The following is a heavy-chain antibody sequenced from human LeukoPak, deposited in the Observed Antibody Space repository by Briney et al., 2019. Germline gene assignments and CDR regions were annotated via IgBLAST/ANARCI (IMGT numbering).Heavy chain of an antibody. CDR3: ASYYDSSGYPSQPDYYYGMDV. V-gene: IGHV1-69*04. J-gene: IGHJ6*02. Sequence: GASVKVSCKASGGTLSSYAISWVRQAPGQGLEWMGRIIPIFGIANYAQKFQGRVTITADKSTSTAYMELSSLRSEDTAVYYCASYYDSSGYPSQPDYYYGMDVWGQGTTVTVSS. CDR2: IIPIFGIA. D-gene: IGHD3-22*01. CDR1: GGTLSSYA.